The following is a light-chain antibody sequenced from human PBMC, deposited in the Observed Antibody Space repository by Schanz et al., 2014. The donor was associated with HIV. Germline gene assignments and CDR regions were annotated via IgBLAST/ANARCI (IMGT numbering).Light chain of an antibody. CDR2: GAS. CDR1: QSVGTN. CDR3: QQYAALPQT. V-gene: IGKV3D-15*01. Sequence: EIVMTQSPATLSVSPGEKVTLSCRASQSVGTNLAWYQQKPGQTPSLLIYGASSRATGIPDRFSGSGSGTDFTLTISRLEPEDFAIYYCQQYAALPQTFGQGTKLEI. J-gene: IGKJ2*01.